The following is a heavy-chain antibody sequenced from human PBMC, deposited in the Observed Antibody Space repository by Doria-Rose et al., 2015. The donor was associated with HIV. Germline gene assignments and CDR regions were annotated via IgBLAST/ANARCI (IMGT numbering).Heavy chain of an antibody. Sequence: TLKESGPVLVKPTETLTLTCTVSGVSLSSPGMGVSWIRQPPGKALEWLANIFSDDERSYKTSLKSRRTISRGTSKSQVVRTMTDVDPVDTATYYCARIKSSRWYHKYYFDFWGQGTLVIVSA. J-gene: IGHJ4*02. CDR2: IFSDDER. D-gene: IGHD6-13*01. V-gene: IGHV2-26*01. CDR1: GVSLSSPGMG. CDR3: ARIKSSRWYHKYYFDF.